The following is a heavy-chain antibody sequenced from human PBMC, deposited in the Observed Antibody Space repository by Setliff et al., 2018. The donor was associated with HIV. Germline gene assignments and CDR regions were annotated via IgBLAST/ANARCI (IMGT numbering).Heavy chain of an antibody. D-gene: IGHD3-16*01. Sequence: SETLSLTCSVSGGSISDNKYYWSWIRQPPGKGLEWTGSIYHTGKTYYNSALKNRLTISVDTSKNQFSLKLSSVTAADTAVYYLARRPLGGGELDYWGQGTLVTVSS. V-gene: IGHV4-39*01. J-gene: IGHJ4*02. CDR1: GGSISDNKYY. CDR2: IYHTGKT. CDR3: ARRPLGGGELDY.